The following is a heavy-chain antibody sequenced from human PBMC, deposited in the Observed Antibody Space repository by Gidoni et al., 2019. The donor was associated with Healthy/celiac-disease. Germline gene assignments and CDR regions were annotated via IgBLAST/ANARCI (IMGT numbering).Heavy chain of an antibody. V-gene: IGHV3-30-3*01. CDR2: KSDHVSNK. CDR3: AREAPTLYYYYGMDV. Sequence: VQLVESGGGVVQPGRSLRLSCAASGLTFGSYAMHWVRHAPGKGVEWVAVKSDHVSNKYYADSVKGRFTISRDNSKITLYLQMNSLRAEDTAVYYCAREAPTLYYYYGMDVWGQGTTVTVSS. J-gene: IGHJ6*02. CDR1: GLTFGSYA.